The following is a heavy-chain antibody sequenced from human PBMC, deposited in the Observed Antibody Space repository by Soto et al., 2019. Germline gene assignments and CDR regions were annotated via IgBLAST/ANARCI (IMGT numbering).Heavy chain of an antibody. J-gene: IGHJ4*02. CDR3: ASDYGL. Sequence: EVQLVESGGGLVQPGGSLRLSCAVSGFTFGIHWMSWVRQAPGKGPEWVANINQDGTAKSYVDSVKGCFTISRDNAKNSPYLQMNRPRVEDTAVYYCASDYGLGGQGSLVTVSS. V-gene: IGHV3-7*04. CDR1: GFTFGIHW. D-gene: IGHD4-17*01. CDR2: INQDGTAK.